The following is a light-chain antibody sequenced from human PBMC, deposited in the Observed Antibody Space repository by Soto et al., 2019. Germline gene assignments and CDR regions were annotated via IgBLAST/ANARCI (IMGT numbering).Light chain of an antibody. Sequence: DIQMTQSPSTLSASVGDRVTITCRASESISSWLAWYQQKPGKAPKLLIYDASSLESGDPSRFSASGSGTEFTLTISSLQPDDFAAFYCQQYNSYLWTFGQGTKVDIK. J-gene: IGKJ1*01. CDR1: ESISSW. CDR3: QQYNSYLWT. V-gene: IGKV1-5*01. CDR2: DAS.